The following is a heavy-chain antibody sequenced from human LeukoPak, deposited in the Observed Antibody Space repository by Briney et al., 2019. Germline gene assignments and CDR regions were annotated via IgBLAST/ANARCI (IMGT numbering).Heavy chain of an antibody. CDR2: INPNSGGT. V-gene: IGHV1-2*02. J-gene: IGHJ4*02. CDR3: ARHQSSGYYYAGFDY. CDR1: GYTFTGYY. D-gene: IGHD3-22*01. Sequence: ASVKVSCKASGYTFTGYYMHWVRQAPGQGLEWMGWINPNSGGTNYAQKFQGRVTLTRDMSTSTDYLELSSLRSEDTAVYYCARHQSSGYYYAGFDYWGQGTLVTVSS.